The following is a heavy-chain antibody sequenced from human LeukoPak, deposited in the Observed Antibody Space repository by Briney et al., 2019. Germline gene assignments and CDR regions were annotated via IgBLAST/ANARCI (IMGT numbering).Heavy chain of an antibody. CDR1: GGSISSYY. J-gene: IGHJ6*03. V-gene: IGHV4-59*12. CDR2: IYYSGST. D-gene: IGHD2-2*01. Sequence: PSETLSLTCTVSGGSISSYYWSWIRQPPGKGLEWIGYIYYSGSTNYNPSLKSRVTISVDRSKNQFSLKLSSVTAADTAVYYCARSPRGYCSSTSCRRQGYYYYMDVWGKGTTDTVSS. CDR3: ARSPRGYCSSTSCRRQGYYYYMDV.